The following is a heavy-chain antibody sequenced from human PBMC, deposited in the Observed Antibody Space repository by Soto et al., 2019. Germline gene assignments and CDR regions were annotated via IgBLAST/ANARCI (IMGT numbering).Heavy chain of an antibody. CDR1: GFSFSDAW. CDR2: IKSKAHGETA. CDR3: TTGVDGYDPFDY. V-gene: IGHV3-15*01. Sequence: EAQLVESGGGLVEPGGSLRVSCAASGFSFSDAWMIWVRQAPGKGLEWVGRIKSKAHGETADYAAPVKGRITISRDDSKYTVYLRMNNLKIEDTAVYYCTTGVDGYDPFDYWGQGTLVTVSS. D-gene: IGHD5-12*01. J-gene: IGHJ4*02.